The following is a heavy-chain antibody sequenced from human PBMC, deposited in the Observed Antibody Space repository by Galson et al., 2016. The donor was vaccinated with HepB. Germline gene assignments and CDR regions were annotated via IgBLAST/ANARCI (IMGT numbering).Heavy chain of an antibody. CDR1: GFTFRTSW. CDR3: ARDPMRSAFDL. V-gene: IGHV3-7*01. J-gene: IGHJ3*01. CDR2: INPDGSQT. Sequence: SLRLSCAASGFTFRTSWMSWVRQPPGKGPEWVANINPDGSQTYYVDSVKGRFNISKDNAKNSLYLRMNSLRADDTAVYYCARDPMRSAFDLWGRGTEVTVSS.